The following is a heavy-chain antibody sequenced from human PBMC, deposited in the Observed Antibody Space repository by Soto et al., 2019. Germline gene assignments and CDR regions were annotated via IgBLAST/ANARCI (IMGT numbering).Heavy chain of an antibody. CDR1: GFTFSSYG. Sequence: QPGGSLRLCCAASGFTFSSYGMHGVRQAPGKGLEWVAVIWYDGSNKYYADSVKGRFTISRDNSKNTLYLQMNSLRAEDTAVYYCARDPRLAVAGENNDAFDIWGQGTMVTVSS. D-gene: IGHD6-19*01. CDR2: IWYDGSNK. CDR3: ARDPRLAVAGENNDAFDI. J-gene: IGHJ3*02. V-gene: IGHV3-33*01.